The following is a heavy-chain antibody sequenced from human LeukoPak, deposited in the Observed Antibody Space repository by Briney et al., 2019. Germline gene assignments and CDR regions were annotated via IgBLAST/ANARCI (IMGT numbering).Heavy chain of an antibody. D-gene: IGHD1-26*01. Sequence: GGSLRLSCVASGFDFSAYAMSWVRQAPGKGLEWVSAISGGGETAYYADSVTGRFTISRDNSRNTLYLQMNSLRGDDTAVYYCAKDVGKWESLHFFDYWGQGTLVTVSS. CDR2: ISGGGETA. CDR3: AKDVGKWESLHFFDY. J-gene: IGHJ4*02. CDR1: GFDFSAYA. V-gene: IGHV3-23*01.